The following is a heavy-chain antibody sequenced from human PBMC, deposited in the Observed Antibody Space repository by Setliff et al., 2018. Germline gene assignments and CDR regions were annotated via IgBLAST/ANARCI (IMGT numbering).Heavy chain of an antibody. V-gene: IGHV5-10-1*01. CDR3: ARHANVRGYSYGTRLRLPPEEHDAFYI. D-gene: IGHD5-18*01. J-gene: IGHJ3*02. Sequence: RASLKISCKGSGYSFTSYWISWVRQMPGKGLEWMGRIEPSDSYTNYSPSFQGHVTISADKSISTAYLQWSSLKASDTAMYYCARHANVRGYSYGTRLRLPPEEHDAFYIWGQVTMVTVSS. CDR2: IEPSDSYT. CDR1: GYSFTSYW.